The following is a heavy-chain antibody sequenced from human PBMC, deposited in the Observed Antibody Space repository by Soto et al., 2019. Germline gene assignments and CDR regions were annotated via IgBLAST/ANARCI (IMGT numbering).Heavy chain of an antibody. J-gene: IGHJ4*02. CDR2: ISGSGGST. CDR3: AKRALEWQYCKSTSCYPFDY. V-gene: IGHV3-23*01. Sequence: GGSLRLSCAASGFTFSSYAMSWVRQAPGKGLEWVSGISGSGGSTYYANSVKGRFTISRDNSKNTLYLQMNSLRAEDTAVYYFAKRALEWQYCKSTSCYPFDYWGQGTLVTVSS. CDR1: GFTFSSYA. D-gene: IGHD2-2*01.